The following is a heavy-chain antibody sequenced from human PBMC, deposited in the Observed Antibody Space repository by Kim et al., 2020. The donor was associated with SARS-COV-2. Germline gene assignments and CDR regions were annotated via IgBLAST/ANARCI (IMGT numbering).Heavy chain of an antibody. V-gene: IGHV3-11*01. CDR3: ARDRNYYDSSAGDY. CDR1: GFTFSDYY. D-gene: IGHD3-22*01. Sequence: GGSLRLSCAASGFTFSDYYMSWIRQAPGKGLEWVSYISSSGSTIYYADSVKGRFTISRENAKNSLYLQMNSLRAEDTAVYYCARDRNYYDSSAGDYWGQGTLITVSS. CDR2: ISSSGSTI. J-gene: IGHJ4*02.